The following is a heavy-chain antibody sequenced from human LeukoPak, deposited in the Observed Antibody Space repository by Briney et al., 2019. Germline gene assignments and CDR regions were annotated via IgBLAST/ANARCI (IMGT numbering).Heavy chain of an antibody. CDR2: IYSGGTT. CDR1: GFTVSSNS. CDR3: ARYSESYHAIDY. J-gene: IGHJ4*02. V-gene: IGHV3-53*01. D-gene: IGHD1-26*01. Sequence: GGSLRLSCAASGFTVSSNSMSWVRQAPGKGLEWVSVIYSGGTTYYADSVKGRFTISRDNSKNTLYLQMNSLRAEDTALYYCARYSESYHAIDYWGQGTLVTVSS.